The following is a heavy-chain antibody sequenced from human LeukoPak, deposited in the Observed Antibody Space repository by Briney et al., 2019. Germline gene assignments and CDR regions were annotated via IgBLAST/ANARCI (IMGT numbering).Heavy chain of an antibody. V-gene: IGHV3-23*01. CDR1: GFTFSSYA. D-gene: IGHD4-11*01. CDR3: AKALTTDSGYYYYYGMDV. CDR2: ISGSGGST. Sequence: PGGSLRLSCAASGFTFSSYAMSWVRQAPGKGLEWVSAISGSGGSTYYADSVKGRFTISRDNSKNTLYLQMNSLRAEDTAVYYCAKALTTDSGYYYYYGMDVWGQGTTVTVSS. J-gene: IGHJ6*02.